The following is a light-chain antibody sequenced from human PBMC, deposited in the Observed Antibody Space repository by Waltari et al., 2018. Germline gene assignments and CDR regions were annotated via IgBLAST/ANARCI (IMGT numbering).Light chain of an antibody. V-gene: IGKV3-20*01. J-gene: IGKJ5*01. CDR2: HAP. CDR1: QSISSSY. Sequence: DIVLTQSPGTLSLSPGESVTLSCRASQSISSSYVAWYQQKSGQAPRHILYHAPTRATGIPARFSGRGYVRDFTLTISGLEPEDCAVYYCQQYGSSSITFGQGTRLDIK. CDR3: QQYGSSSIT.